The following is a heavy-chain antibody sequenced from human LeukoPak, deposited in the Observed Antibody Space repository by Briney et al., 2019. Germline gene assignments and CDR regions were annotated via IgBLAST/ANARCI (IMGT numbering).Heavy chain of an antibody. CDR1: GGSISSRSYY. D-gene: IGHD3-10*02. Sequence: SETLSLTCTVSGGSISSRSYYWGWLRQPPGKGLEWIASIFYSGSTYHNPSLKSRVNISVDTSKSQFSLKQSSVTAADTAVYFCAGHPLKAYVSDWFDPWGQGTLVTVSS. CDR2: IFYSGST. V-gene: IGHV4-39*01. J-gene: IGHJ5*02. CDR3: AGHPLKAYVSDWFDP.